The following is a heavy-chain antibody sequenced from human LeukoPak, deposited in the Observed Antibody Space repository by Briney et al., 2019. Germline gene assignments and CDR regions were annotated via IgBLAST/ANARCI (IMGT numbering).Heavy chain of an antibody. Sequence: GASVKVSCKASGYTFIDYYMHWVRQAPGQGLEWMGIINPSGGSTSYAQKFQGRVTMTRDTSTSTVYMELSSLRSEDTAVYYCARDLGIVVVVAATPGVDYWGQGTLVTVSP. V-gene: IGHV1-46*01. CDR3: ARDLGIVVVVAATPGVDY. CDR2: INPSGGST. D-gene: IGHD2-15*01. CDR1: GYTFIDYY. J-gene: IGHJ4*02.